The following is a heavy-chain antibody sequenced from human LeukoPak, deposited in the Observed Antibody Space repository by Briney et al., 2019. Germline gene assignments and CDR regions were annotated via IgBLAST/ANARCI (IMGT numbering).Heavy chain of an antibody. D-gene: IGHD1-26*01. Sequence: ASVKVSCKVSGYTLTELSMHWVRQAPGQGLEWMGWMNPNSGNTGYAQKVQGRVNLTRNTSISTAYMELRSLRSEDTAVYYCARRGELLDYYFDYWGQGTLVTVSS. V-gene: IGHV1-8*03. CDR3: ARRGELLDYYFDY. J-gene: IGHJ4*02. CDR2: MNPNSGNT. CDR1: GYTLTELS.